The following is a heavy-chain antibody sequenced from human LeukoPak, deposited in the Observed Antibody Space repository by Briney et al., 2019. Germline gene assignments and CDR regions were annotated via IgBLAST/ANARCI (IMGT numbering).Heavy chain of an antibody. CDR3: ARGPYSGSYTHFDY. Sequence: GGSLRLSCAASGFTFSSYWMSWVRQAPGKGLEWVANIKQDGSEKYYVDSVKGRFTISRDNAKNSLYLQMNSLRAGDTAVYYCARGPYSGSYTHFDYWGQGTLVTVSS. CDR1: GFTFSSYW. V-gene: IGHV3-7*01. CDR2: IKQDGSEK. J-gene: IGHJ4*02. D-gene: IGHD1-26*01.